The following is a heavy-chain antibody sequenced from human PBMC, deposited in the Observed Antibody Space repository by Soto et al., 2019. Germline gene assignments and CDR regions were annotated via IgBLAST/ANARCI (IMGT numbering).Heavy chain of an antibody. V-gene: IGHV4-39*01. D-gene: IGHD3-10*01. CDR1: GGSIPNSSYD. CDR3: ARYYGGYSDY. Sequence: PSETLSLNCTDSGGSIPNSSYDGGWIRQPPGKGLEWIGSIYYSGSTYYNPSLKSRVTISVDTSKNQFSLKLSSVTAADTAVYYCARYYGGYSDYWGQGPLVTVS. CDR2: IYYSGST. J-gene: IGHJ4*02.